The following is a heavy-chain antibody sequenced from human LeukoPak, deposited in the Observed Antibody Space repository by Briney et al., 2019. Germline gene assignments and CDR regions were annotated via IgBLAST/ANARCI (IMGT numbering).Heavy chain of an antibody. D-gene: IGHD2-2*01. V-gene: IGHV3-23*01. J-gene: IGHJ5*02. Sequence: GGSLRLSCAASGFTFSSYSMNWVHQAPGKGLEWVSVISGGGGSTYYADSVRGRFTISRDNSKNTLFLQMNSLRAEDTAVYYCAKGGYCSSTSCYVGWFDPWGQGTLVTVSS. CDR1: GFTFSSYS. CDR3: AKGGYCSSTSCYVGWFDP. CDR2: ISGGGGST.